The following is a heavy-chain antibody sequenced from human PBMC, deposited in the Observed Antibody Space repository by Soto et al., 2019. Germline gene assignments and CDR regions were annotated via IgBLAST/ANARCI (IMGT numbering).Heavy chain of an antibody. D-gene: IGHD3-9*01. J-gene: IGHJ6*03. Sequence: PSETLSLLCTVSGGSISIYYGRWIRRPPGKGLEWIGYIYYSGSTNYNPSLKSRVTISVDTSKNQFSLKLSSVTAADTAVYYCARAYDILTGYYISDYYYYYYMEVWGKGTTVTVSS. CDR2: IYYSGST. CDR1: GGSISIYY. V-gene: IGHV4-59*01. CDR3: ARAYDILTGYYISDYYYYYYMEV.